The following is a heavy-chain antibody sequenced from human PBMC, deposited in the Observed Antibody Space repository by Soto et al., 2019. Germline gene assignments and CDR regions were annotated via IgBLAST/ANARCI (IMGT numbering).Heavy chain of an antibody. CDR1: GFTFSSYA. CDR3: TRRRDWTAVDPLDY. V-gene: IGHV3-30-3*01. J-gene: IGHJ4*02. D-gene: IGHD5-18*01. Sequence: GGSLRLSCAASGFTFSSYAMHWVRQAPGKGLEWVAVISYDGSNKYYADSVKGRFTISRDNSKNTLYLQMNSLKIEDTAVYYCTRRRDWTAVDPLDYWGQGTLVTVSS. CDR2: ISYDGSNK.